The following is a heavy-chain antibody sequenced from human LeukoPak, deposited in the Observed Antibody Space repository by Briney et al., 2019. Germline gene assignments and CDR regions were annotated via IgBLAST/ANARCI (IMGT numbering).Heavy chain of an antibody. D-gene: IGHD3-9*01. J-gene: IGHJ4*02. CDR3: ARGTEIRYFDWSRENSIVDY. Sequence: PGGSLRLSCAASGFTFSDYYMSWIRQAPGKGLEWVSYISSSGSTIYYADSVKGRFTISRDNAKNSLYLQMNSLRAEDTAVHYCARGTEIRYFDWSRENSIVDYWGQGTLVTVSS. CDR1: GFTFSDYY. CDR2: ISSSGSTI. V-gene: IGHV3-11*01.